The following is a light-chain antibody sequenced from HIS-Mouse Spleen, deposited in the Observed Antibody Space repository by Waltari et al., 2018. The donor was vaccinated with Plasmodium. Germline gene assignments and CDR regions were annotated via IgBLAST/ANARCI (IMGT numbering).Light chain of an antibody. J-gene: IGKJ1*01. CDR2: DAS. CDR3: QQRSNWPPWT. Sequence: EIVLTQSPATLSLSPGERATLSCRASQSVSSYLAWYQQKPGQAPRPLIYDASNRATGSPARFSGRGSGTDFTRTISSLEPEDCAVYYCQQRSNWPPWTFGQGTKVEIK. CDR1: QSVSSY. V-gene: IGKV3-11*01.